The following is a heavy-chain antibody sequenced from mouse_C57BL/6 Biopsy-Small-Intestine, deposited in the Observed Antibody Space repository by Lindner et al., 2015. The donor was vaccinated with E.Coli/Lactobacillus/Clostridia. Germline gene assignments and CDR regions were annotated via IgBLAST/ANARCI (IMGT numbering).Heavy chain of an antibody. CDR3: ARGSSWFGDLPLMGHYDMDV. D-gene: IGHD1-1*01. V-gene: IGHV1-66*01. Sequence: SVKVSCKASGYSFTGYYLHWVRQAPAQGLEWMGWINPQSGGTNSAQKFLGRVTMTRDTSISTAYMELSRLRSDDTAVYYCARGSSWFGDLPLMGHYDMDVWGQGTTVTVSS. J-gene: IGHJ1*01. CDR2: INPQSGGT. CDR1: GYSFTGYY.